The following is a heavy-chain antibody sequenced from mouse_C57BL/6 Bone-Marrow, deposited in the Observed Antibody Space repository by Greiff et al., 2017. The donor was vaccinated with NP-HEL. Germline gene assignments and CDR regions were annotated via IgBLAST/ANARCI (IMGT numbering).Heavy chain of an antibody. V-gene: IGHV1-50*01. CDR3: ARSALRYWYFDV. CDR1: GYTFTSYW. CDR2: IDPSDSYT. Sequence: QVQLQQPGAELVKPGASVKLSCKASGYTFTSYWMQWVKQRPGQGLEWIGEIDPSDSYTNYNQKFKGQATLTVDTSSSTAYMQLSSLTSEDSAVYYCARSALRYWYFDVWGTGTTVTVSS. D-gene: IGHD1-1*01. J-gene: IGHJ1*03.